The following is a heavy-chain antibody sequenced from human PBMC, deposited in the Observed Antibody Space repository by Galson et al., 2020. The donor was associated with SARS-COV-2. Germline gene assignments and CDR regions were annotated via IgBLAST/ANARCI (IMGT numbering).Heavy chain of an antibody. Sequence: SGPTLVKPTETLTLTCTVSGFSLSNARMGVSWIRQPPGKALEWLAHIFSNDEKSYSTSLKSRLTISKDTSKSQVVLTMTNMDPVDTATYYCARIDRGGYSYGPPYYYYYMDVWGKGTTVTVSS. D-gene: IGHD5-18*01. CDR3: ARIDRGGYSYGPPYYYYYMDV. V-gene: IGHV2-26*01. CDR1: GFSLSNARMG. J-gene: IGHJ6*03. CDR2: IFSNDEK.